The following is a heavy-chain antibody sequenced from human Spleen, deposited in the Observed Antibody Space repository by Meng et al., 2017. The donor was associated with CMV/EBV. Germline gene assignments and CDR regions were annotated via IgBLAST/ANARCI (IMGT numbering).Heavy chain of an antibody. CDR1: GYKFSDYW. Sequence: GESLKISCKGSGYKFSDYWIGWVRQQPGEGLELVGIIYPGDSHTIYSPSFQGRVTISADKSINTAYLQWGSLRASDTAMYYCARFPGSVATIGRRYYGMDVWGQGTTVTVSS. CDR3: ARFPGSVATIGRRYYGMDV. CDR2: IYPGDSHT. J-gene: IGHJ6*02. V-gene: IGHV5-51*01. D-gene: IGHD5-12*01.